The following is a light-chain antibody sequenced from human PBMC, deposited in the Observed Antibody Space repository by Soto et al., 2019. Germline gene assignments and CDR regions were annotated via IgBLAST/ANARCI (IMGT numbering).Light chain of an antibody. CDR1: SIDIGSDKL. J-gene: IGLJ3*02. V-gene: IGLV2-23*01. Sequence: QSALTQPASVSGSPGQSITISCTGNSIDIGSDKLISWYQHHPGRAPKIMIYEAFKRPSGVSDRFSVYRAGNTASLTIYGLRAEDEAGYSCCSCAGNITWVFGGGTKLTVL. CDR3: CSCAGNITWV. CDR2: EAF.